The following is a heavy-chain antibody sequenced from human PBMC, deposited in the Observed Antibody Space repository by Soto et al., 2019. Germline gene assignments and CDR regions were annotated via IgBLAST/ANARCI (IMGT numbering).Heavy chain of an antibody. CDR1: GYTFTSYG. D-gene: IGHD5-18*01. CDR2: ISAYNGNT. J-gene: IGHJ4*02. Sequence: ASVKVSCKASGYTFTSYGISWVRLAPGQGLEWMGWISAYNGNTNYAQKLQGRVTMTTDTSTSTAYMELRSLRSDDTAVYYCARVVDTAMVRYYFDYWGQGTLVTVSS. CDR3: ARVVDTAMVRYYFDY. V-gene: IGHV1-18*01.